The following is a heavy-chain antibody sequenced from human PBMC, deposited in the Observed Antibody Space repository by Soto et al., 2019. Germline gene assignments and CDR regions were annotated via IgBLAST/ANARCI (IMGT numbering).Heavy chain of an antibody. CDR1: GYTFTSYA. CDR3: ARDPWDYYGSGSRLDY. V-gene: IGHV1-3*01. CDR2: INAGNGNT. J-gene: IGHJ4*02. D-gene: IGHD3-10*01. Sequence: ASVKVSCKASGYTFTSYAMHWVRQAPGQRLEWMGWINAGNGNTKYSQKFQGRVTITRDTSASTAYMELSSLRSEDTAVYYCARDPWDYYGSGSRLDYWGRGTLVTVSS.